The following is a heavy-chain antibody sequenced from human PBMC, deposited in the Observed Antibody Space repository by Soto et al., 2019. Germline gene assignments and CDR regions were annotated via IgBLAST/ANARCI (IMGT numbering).Heavy chain of an antibody. CDR3: ARLYYDILTGYLGGYYYGMDV. CDR2: IYYSGST. CDR1: GGSISSSRYY. Sequence: SETLSLTCTVSGGSISSSRYYWGWIRQPPGKGLEWIGSIYYSGSTHYNPSLKSRVTISVDTSKNQFSLKLSSVTAADTAVYYCARLYYDILTGYLGGYYYGMDVWGQGTTVT. V-gene: IGHV4-39*01. D-gene: IGHD3-9*01. J-gene: IGHJ6*02.